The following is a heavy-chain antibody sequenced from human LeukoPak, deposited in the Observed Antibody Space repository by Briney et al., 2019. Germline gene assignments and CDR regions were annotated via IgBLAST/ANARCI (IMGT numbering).Heavy chain of an antibody. CDR2: IYYSGST. CDR1: GGSISSSSYY. Sequence: SETLSLTCTVSGGSISSSSYYWGWIRQPPGKGLEWIGSIYYSGSTYYNPSLKSRVTISVDTSKNQFSLKLSSVTAADTAVYYCASHEWLPSDFDYWGQGTLVTVSS. J-gene: IGHJ4*02. D-gene: IGHD3-3*01. V-gene: IGHV4-39*07. CDR3: ASHEWLPSDFDY.